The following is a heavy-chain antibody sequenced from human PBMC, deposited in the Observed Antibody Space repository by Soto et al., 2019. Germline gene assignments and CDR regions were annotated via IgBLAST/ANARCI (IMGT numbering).Heavy chain of an antibody. J-gene: IGHJ6*01. CDR2: INPSGGST. Sequence: GASVKVSCKASGYTFTSYYMHWVRQAPGQGLEWMGIINPSGGSTSYAQKFQGRVIMTRDTSTSTVYMELSSRRSEDTAVYYCARAGYSYGLWIYYYYGMDVWGQGTTVTVSS. CDR3: ARAGYSYGLWIYYYYGMDV. D-gene: IGHD5-18*01. CDR1: GYTFTSYY. V-gene: IGHV1-46*01.